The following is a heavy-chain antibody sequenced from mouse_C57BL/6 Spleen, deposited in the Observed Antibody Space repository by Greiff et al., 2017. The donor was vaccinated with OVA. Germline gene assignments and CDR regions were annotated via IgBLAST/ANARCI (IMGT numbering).Heavy chain of an antibody. J-gene: IGHJ4*01. CDR1: GYTFTSYW. Sequence: QVQLQQPGAELVKPGASVKLSCKAAGYTFTSYWMQWVKQRPGQGLEWIGEIDPSDSYTNYNQKFKGKATLTVDTSSSTAYMQLSSLTSEDSAVYYCARFITTVVARNAMDYWGQGTSVTVSS. CDR2: IDPSDSYT. D-gene: IGHD1-1*01. CDR3: ARFITTVVARNAMDY. V-gene: IGHV1-50*01.